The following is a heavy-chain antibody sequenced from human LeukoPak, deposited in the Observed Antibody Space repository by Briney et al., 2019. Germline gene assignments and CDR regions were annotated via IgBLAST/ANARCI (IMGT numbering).Heavy chain of an antibody. Sequence: PGGSLRLSCAASGFTFSSYWMTWVRQAPGKRLEWVSVISGGGGSTYYADSVKGRFTISRDNSQNTLYLQMNSLRAEDTAVYYCARWEGSGWYLTNYFDYWGQGTLVTVSS. D-gene: IGHD6-19*01. CDR1: GFTFSSYW. J-gene: IGHJ4*02. V-gene: IGHV3-23*01. CDR2: ISGGGGST. CDR3: ARWEGSGWYLTNYFDY.